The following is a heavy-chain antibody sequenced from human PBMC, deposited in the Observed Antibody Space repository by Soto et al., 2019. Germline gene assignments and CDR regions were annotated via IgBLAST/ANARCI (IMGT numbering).Heavy chain of an antibody. J-gene: IGHJ5*02. D-gene: IGHD1-26*01. Sequence: ASGKVSCKASGYTLTNYVIVWVRQAPGQGLEWMGWIRPHNGDTNYAQKFQGRVSMTTDTSTDTTYMELRSLRPDDTAVYYCARRDFRSSVSYFWFDPWGQGTLVTVSS. V-gene: IGHV1-18*04. CDR3: ARRDFRSSVSYFWFDP. CDR2: IRPHNGDT. CDR1: GYTLTNYV.